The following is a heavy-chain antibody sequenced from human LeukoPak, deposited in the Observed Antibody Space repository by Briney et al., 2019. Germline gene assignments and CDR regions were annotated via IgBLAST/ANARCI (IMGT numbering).Heavy chain of an antibody. CDR3: ARDGGQLLYYALDI. V-gene: IGHV3-64*01. J-gene: IGHJ3*02. Sequence: GGSLRLSCAASGFTFSSYAMHWVRQSPGKGLEYVSAISSNGGSTYYANSVEGRFTISRDNSKNTLYLQMGSLRAEDMAVYYCARDGGQLLYYALDIWGQGTMVTVSS. CDR1: GFTFSSYA. D-gene: IGHD2-2*02. CDR2: ISSNGGST.